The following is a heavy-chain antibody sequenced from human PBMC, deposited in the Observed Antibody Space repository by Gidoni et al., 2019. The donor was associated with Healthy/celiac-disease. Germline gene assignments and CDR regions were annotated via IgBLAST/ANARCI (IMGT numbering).Heavy chain of an antibody. Sequence: QITLKESGPTLVKPTQTLTLTCTFPGFSLSTRGVGVGWIRQPPGKALAWLALIYWDDDKRYSPSLKSRLTITKDTSKNQVVLTMTNMDPVDTATYYCAHTMANFDYWGQGTLVTVSS. D-gene: IGHD3-10*01. CDR3: AHTMANFDY. CDR1: GFSLSTRGVG. V-gene: IGHV2-5*02. CDR2: IYWDDDK. J-gene: IGHJ4*02.